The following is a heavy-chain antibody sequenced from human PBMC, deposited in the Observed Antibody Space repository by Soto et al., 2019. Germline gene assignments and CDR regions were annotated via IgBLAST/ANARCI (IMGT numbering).Heavy chain of an antibody. CDR1: GFTFSSYA. D-gene: IGHD6-6*01. V-gene: IGHV3-30-3*01. J-gene: IGHJ6*02. CDR3: ARDHSSSSYGMDV. CDR2: ISYDGSNK. Sequence: QVQLVESGGGVVQPGRSLRLSCAASGFTFSSYAMHWVRQATGKGLEWVAVISYDGSNKYYADSVKGRFTISRDNSKNTLYLQMDSLRAEDTAVYYCARDHSSSSYGMDVWGQGTTVTVSS.